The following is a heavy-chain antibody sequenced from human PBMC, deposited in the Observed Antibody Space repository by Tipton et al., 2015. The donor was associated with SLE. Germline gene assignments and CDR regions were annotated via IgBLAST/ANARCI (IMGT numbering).Heavy chain of an antibody. J-gene: IGHJ3*02. D-gene: IGHD3-22*01. CDR1: GGSISSSSYY. V-gene: IGHV4-39*07. CDR2: IYYSGST. Sequence: TLSLTCTVSGGSISSSSYYWGWISPPPGKGLEWIGSIYYSGSTYYNPSLKSRVTISIGTSKNQLSRELSSVTAADTAVYYCARGVAYYYDFGALDIWGQGTLVTVSS. CDR3: ARGVAYYYDFGALDI.